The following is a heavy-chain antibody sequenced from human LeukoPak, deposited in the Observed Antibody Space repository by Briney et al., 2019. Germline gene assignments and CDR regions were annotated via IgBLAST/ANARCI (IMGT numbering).Heavy chain of an antibody. V-gene: IGHV3-30*18. Sequence: GGSLRLSCAASGFTFSSYGMHWVRQAPGKGLEWVAVISYDGSNKYYADSVKGRFTISRDNSKNTLYLQMNSLRVEDTAVYYCTKDSYGSGTRDIDYWGQGTLVTVSS. CDR1: GFTFSSYG. J-gene: IGHJ4*02. D-gene: IGHD3-10*01. CDR3: TKDSYGSGTRDIDY. CDR2: ISYDGSNK.